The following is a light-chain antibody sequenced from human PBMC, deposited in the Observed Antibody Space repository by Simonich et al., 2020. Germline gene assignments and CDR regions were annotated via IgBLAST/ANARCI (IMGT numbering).Light chain of an antibody. Sequence: DIVMTQSPDSLAVSLGERATINCKSSQSVLYSSNNKNYLAWYQQKPGQPPKLRIYWAPTRESGVPDRFRGSGSGTDFTLTISSLQAEDVAVYYCQQYYSTPPTFGQGTRLEIK. J-gene: IGKJ5*01. V-gene: IGKV4-1*01. CDR3: QQYYSTPPT. CDR1: QSVLYSSNNKNY. CDR2: WAP.